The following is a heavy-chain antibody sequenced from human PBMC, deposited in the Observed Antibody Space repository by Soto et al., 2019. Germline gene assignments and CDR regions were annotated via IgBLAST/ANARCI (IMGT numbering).Heavy chain of an antibody. CDR3: ARHASKEWQLVPRRNNWFDP. CDR2: IYYSGST. Sequence: SETLSLTCTVSGGSISSSSYYWGWIRQPPGKGLEWIGSIYYSGSTYYNPSLKSRVTISVDTSKNQFSLKLSSVTAADTAVYYCARHASKEWQLVPRRNNWFDPWGQGTLVTVSS. D-gene: IGHD6-13*01. CDR1: GGSISSSSYY. J-gene: IGHJ5*02. V-gene: IGHV4-39*01.